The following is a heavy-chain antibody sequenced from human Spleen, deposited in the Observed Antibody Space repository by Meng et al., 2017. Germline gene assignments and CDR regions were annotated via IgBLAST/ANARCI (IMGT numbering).Heavy chain of an antibody. J-gene: IGHJ5*02. D-gene: IGHD2-15*01. V-gene: IGHV3-33*01. CDR1: GFTFSSYG. CDR3: ARDGGGYCSGGSCYRDWFDP. Sequence: GESLKISCAASGFTFSSYGMHWVRQAPGKGLEWVAVIWYDGSNKYYADSVKGRFTISRDNSKNTLYLQMNSLRAEDTAVYYCARDGGGYCSGGSCYRDWFDPWGQGPLVTVSS. CDR2: IWYDGSNK.